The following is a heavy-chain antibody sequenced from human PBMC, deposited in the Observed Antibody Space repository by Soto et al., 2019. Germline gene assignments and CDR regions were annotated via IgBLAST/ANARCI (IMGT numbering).Heavy chain of an antibody. Sequence: PSETLSLTCTVSGGSISSYYWSWIRQPPGKGLEWIGYIYYSGSTNYNPSLKSRVTISVDTSKNQFSLKLSSVTAADTAVYYCARAHVSSGWYYFDYWGQVTLVTVYS. CDR1: GGSISSYY. J-gene: IGHJ4*02. V-gene: IGHV4-59*01. CDR2: IYYSGST. D-gene: IGHD6-19*01. CDR3: ARAHVSSGWYYFDY.